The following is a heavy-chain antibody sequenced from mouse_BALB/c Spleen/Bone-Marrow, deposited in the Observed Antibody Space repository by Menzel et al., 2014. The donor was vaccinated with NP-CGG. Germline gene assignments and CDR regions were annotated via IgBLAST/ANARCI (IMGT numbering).Heavy chain of an antibody. Sequence: VQLQQSGAELARPWASVKLSCKASGYTFTSYWMQWVKQRPGQGLEWIGAIYPGDGDTRYTQKFKGKATLTADKSSSTAYMQLSLASEDSAVYYCARSSPYAMDYWGQGTSVTVSS. J-gene: IGHJ4*01. CDR3: ARSSPYAMDY. CDR1: GYTFTSYW. V-gene: IGHV1-87*01. D-gene: IGHD1-1*01. CDR2: IYPGDGDT.